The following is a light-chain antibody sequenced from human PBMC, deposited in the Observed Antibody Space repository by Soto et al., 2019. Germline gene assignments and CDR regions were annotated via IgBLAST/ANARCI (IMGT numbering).Light chain of an antibody. CDR2: EVS. CDR3: CSCAGSSTVV. Sequence: QSVLTQPASVSGSPGQSITISCTGTSSDVGSYNLVSWYQQHPGKAPKLMIYEVSKRHSGVSNRFSGSKSGNTASLTISGLQAEDEADYYCCSCAGSSTVVFGSGTKLTVL. J-gene: IGLJ2*01. V-gene: IGLV2-23*02. CDR1: SSDVGSYNL.